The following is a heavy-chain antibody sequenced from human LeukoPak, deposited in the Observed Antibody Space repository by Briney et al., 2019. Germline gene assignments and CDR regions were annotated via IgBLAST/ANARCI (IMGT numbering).Heavy chain of an antibody. CDR3: VRTPPNWGFDY. CDR2: MGPNSGDT. V-gene: IGHV1-8*01. CDR1: GYTFTSHD. Sequence: ASVKVSCRASGYTFTSHDINWVRQATGQGLEWMGWMGPNSGDTGYAQKFQGRVTMTSDSSISTAYMELSSLRSEDTAIYYCVRTPPNWGFDYWGQGTLVTVSS. D-gene: IGHD7-27*01. J-gene: IGHJ4*02.